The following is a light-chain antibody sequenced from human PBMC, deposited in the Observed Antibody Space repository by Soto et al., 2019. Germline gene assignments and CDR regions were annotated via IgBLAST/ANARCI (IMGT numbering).Light chain of an antibody. V-gene: IGKV3-20*01. Sequence: EIVLTQSPGTLSLSPGERATLSCRASQSVSSRYLAWYQQKPGQAPRLLIYGASNRATGIPDRFSGSGSGTDFTLTISRLEPEDSAVYFCQQYGRSPPLTFGQGTKVEIK. CDR2: GAS. CDR1: QSVSSRY. CDR3: QQYGRSPPLT. J-gene: IGKJ2*01.